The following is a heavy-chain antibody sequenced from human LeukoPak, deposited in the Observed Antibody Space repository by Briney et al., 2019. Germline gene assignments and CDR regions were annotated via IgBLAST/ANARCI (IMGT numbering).Heavy chain of an antibody. V-gene: IGHV3-21*01. Sequence: PGGSLRLSCAASGFAFSSYALNWVRQAPGKGLEWVSSISTSSSYIYYADSVKGRFTISRDNAKNSLYLQMNSLRAEDTAVYYCASSYYGSGSNRDYWGQGTLVTVSS. CDR1: GFAFSSYA. CDR2: ISTSSSYI. D-gene: IGHD3-10*01. J-gene: IGHJ4*02. CDR3: ASSYYGSGSNRDY.